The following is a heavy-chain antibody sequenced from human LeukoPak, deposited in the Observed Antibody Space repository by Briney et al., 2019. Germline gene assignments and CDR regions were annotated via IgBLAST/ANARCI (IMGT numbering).Heavy chain of an antibody. CDR2: IKQDGSEK. V-gene: IGHV3-7*01. CDR1: GFTISSYW. J-gene: IGHJ2*01. Sequence: WGSPRLSCAASGFTISSYWMSWVRQAPGKGLERVANIKQDGSEKNYVDSVKGRFTISRDNAKNSLHLQMNSLRAEDTAVYYCARGKMYWYFDLWGRGTLVTVSS. CDR3: ARGKMYWYFDL.